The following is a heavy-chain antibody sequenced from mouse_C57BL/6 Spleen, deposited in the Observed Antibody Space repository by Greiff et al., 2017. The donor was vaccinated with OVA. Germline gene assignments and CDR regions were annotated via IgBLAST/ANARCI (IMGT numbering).Heavy chain of an antibody. J-gene: IGHJ2*01. CDR2: ISSGGDYI. V-gene: IGHV5-9-1*02. CDR1: GFTFSSYA. D-gene: IGHD2-4*01. CDR3: TRVYDYDGGFDY. Sequence: EVKLVESGEGLVKPGGSLKLSCAASGFTFSSYAMSWVRQTPEKRLEWVAYISSGGDYIYYADTVKGRFTISRDNARNTLYLQMSSLKSEDTAMYYCTRVYDYDGGFDYWGQGTTLTVSS.